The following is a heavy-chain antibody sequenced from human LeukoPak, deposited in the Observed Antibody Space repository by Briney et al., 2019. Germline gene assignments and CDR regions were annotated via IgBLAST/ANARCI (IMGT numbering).Heavy chain of an antibody. CDR2: IYHSGST. Sequence: SETLSLTCTVSGGSISSYYWSWIRQPPGKGLEWIGYIYHSGSTNYNPSLKSRVTISVDTSKNQFSLKLSSVTAADTAVYYCARERGSYVQGWGQGTLVTVSS. V-gene: IGHV4-59*01. D-gene: IGHD1-26*01. J-gene: IGHJ4*02. CDR1: GGSISSYY. CDR3: ARERGSYVQG.